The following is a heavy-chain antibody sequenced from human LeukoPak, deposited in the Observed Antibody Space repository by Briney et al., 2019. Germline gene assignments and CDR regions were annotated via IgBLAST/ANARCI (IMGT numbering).Heavy chain of an antibody. V-gene: IGHV3-48*03. J-gene: IGHJ6*03. CDR1: GFTFSSYE. CDR3: AKDATAAVGTVHMDV. Sequence: GGSLRLSCAASGFTFSSYEMNWVRQAPGKGLEWVSYISSSGSTIYYADSVEGRFTISRDNAKNSLYLQMNSLRAEDTAVYYCAKDATAAVGTVHMDVWGKGTTVTISS. D-gene: IGHD6-13*01. CDR2: ISSSGSTI.